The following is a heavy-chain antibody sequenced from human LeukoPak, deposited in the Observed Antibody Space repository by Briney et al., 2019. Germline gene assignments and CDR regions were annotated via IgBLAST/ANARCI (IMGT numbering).Heavy chain of an antibody. V-gene: IGHV6-1*01. D-gene: IGHD2-2*01. CDR2: TYYRSNWYN. Sequence: SQTLSLTCAISGDSVSSDSAAWHWIRQSPSRGLEWLGRTYYRSNWYNDYSVSVKSRITINPDTSENQFSLQLNSVTPEDTAVYYCARETDAPTSDAFDIWGQGTMVTVSS. CDR3: ARETDAPTSDAFDI. CDR1: GDSVSSDSAA. J-gene: IGHJ3*02.